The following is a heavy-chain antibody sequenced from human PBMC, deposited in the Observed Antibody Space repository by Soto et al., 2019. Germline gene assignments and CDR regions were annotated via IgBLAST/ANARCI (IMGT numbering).Heavy chain of an antibody. V-gene: IGHV6-1*01. CDR2: TYDRSKWYN. Sequence: SQTLSLTCAISGDSVSSNSGAWNWIRQAPSRGLELLGRTYDRSKWYNAYAVSVKSRITINPDTSKNHFSPHLTSVNPEETAVYYCARSDPSAGYYYYYGMDVWGQGTTVTVSS. J-gene: IGHJ6*02. CDR3: ARSDPSAGYYYYYGMDV. D-gene: IGHD2-21*02. CDR1: GDSVSSNSGA.